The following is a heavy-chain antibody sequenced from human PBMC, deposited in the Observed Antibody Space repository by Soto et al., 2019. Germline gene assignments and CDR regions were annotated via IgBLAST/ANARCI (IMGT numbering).Heavy chain of an antibody. J-gene: IGHJ5*02. D-gene: IGHD3-22*01. CDR3: ARGITVRGAVQGDAPGQYIFYA. CDR2: LNHSGST. V-gene: IGHV4-34*01. CDR1: GGSFSGYY. Sequence: QVQLQQWGAGLLKPSETLSLTCAVYGGSFSGYYWSWIRQPPGKGLEWIGGLNHSGSTNQNPSLKTRVTISVDTSKNQFSLRLRSVTAADTAVYYCARGITVRGAVQGDAPGQYIFYAWGKGTLVTVSS.